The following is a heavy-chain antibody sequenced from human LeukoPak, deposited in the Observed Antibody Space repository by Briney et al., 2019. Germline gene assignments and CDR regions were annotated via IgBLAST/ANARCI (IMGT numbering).Heavy chain of an antibody. CDR2: VNPSGGST. J-gene: IGHJ4*02. V-gene: IGHV1-46*01. CDR3: ARTFGLWPRADY. D-gene: IGHD5-18*01. CDR1: GYTFTSYY. Sequence: ASVKVSCKASGYTFTSYYMHWVRQAPGQGLEWMGIVNPSGGSTSYAQKFQGRVTMTRDTSTSTVYMELSSLRSEDTAVYYCARTFGLWPRADYWGQGTLVTVSS.